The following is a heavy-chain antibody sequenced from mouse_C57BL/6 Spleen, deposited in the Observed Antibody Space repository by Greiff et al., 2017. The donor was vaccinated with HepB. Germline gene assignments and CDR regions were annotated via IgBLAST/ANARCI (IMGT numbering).Heavy chain of an antibody. V-gene: IGHV1-80*01. CDR1: GYAFSSYW. CDR3: ARQGYGYDAFAY. D-gene: IGHD2-2*01. CDR2: IYPGDGDT. J-gene: IGHJ3*01. Sequence: QVQLQQSGAELVKPGASVKISCKASGYAFSSYWMNWVKQRPGKGLEWIGQIYPGDGDTNYNGKFKGKATLTADKSSSTAYMQLSSLTSEDSAVYFCARQGYGYDAFAYWGQGTLVTVSA.